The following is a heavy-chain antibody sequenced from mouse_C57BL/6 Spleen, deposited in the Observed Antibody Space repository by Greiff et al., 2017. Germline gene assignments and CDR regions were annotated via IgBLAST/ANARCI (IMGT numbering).Heavy chain of an antibody. Sequence: QVQLKESGPELVKPGASVKISCKASGYAFSSSWMNWVKQRPGKGLEWIGRIYPGDGDTNYNGKFKGKSTLTADKSSSTAYMQLSSLTSEDSAVYFCARSDYYDAFGYWGQGTTLTVSS. CDR2: IYPGDGDT. J-gene: IGHJ2*01. D-gene: IGHD1-1*01. V-gene: IGHV1-82*01. CDR3: ARSDYYDAFGY. CDR1: GYAFSSSW.